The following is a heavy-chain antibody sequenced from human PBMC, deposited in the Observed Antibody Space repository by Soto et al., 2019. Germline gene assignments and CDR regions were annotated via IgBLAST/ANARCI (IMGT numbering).Heavy chain of an antibody. J-gene: IGHJ1*01. CDR2: ISYDGSHK. CDR1: EFTFSSYA. CDR3: ARDLGSSWYPEYFQH. Sequence: GGSLRLSCRASEFTFSSYAIHRVRQAPGKGLEWVAVISYDGSHKYYADSVKGRFTISRDNAKNSLYLQMNSLRAEDTAVYYCARDLGSSWYPEYFQHWGQGTLVTVSS. D-gene: IGHD6-13*01. V-gene: IGHV3-30-3*01.